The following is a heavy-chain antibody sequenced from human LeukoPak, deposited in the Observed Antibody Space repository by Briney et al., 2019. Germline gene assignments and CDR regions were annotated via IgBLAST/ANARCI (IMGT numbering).Heavy chain of an antibody. J-gene: IGHJ5*02. V-gene: IGHV1-8*01. CDR3: ARVTYPRGKGGMYNWFDP. Sequence: ASVKVSCKASGYTFTSYDINWVRQATGQGLEWIGWMNPNSGNTGYAQKFQGRVTMTRNTSISTAYMELSSLRSEDTAVYYCARVTYPRGKGGMYNWFDPWGQGTLVTVSS. CDR2: MNPNSGNT. CDR1: GYTFTSYD.